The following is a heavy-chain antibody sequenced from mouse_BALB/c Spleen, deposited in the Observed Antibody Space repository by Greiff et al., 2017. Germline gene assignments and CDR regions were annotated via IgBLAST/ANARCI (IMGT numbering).Heavy chain of an antibody. D-gene: IGHD2-1*01. CDR2: INPGSGGT. CDR3: ARWGVYGNCYAMDY. J-gene: IGHJ4*01. V-gene: IGHV1-54*01. CDR1: GYAFTNYL. Sequence: QVQLKESGAELVRPGTSVKVSCKASGYAFTNYLIEWVKQRPGQGLEWIGVINPGSGGTNYNEKFKGKATLTADKSSSTAYMQLSSLTSDDSAVYFCARWGVYGNCYAMDYWGQGTSVTVSS.